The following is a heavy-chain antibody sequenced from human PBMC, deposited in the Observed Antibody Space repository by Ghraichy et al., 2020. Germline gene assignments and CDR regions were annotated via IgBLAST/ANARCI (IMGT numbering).Heavy chain of an antibody. Sequence: GSLRLTCTVSGGSISSYYWSWIRQPPGKGLEWIGYIYYSGSTNYNPSLKSRVTISVDTSKNQFSLKLSSVTAADTAVYYCARGVLLGWFDPWGQGTLVTVSS. J-gene: IGHJ5*02. D-gene: IGHD2-21*01. CDR1: GGSISSYY. CDR3: ARGVLLGWFDP. CDR2: IYYSGST. V-gene: IGHV4-59*01.